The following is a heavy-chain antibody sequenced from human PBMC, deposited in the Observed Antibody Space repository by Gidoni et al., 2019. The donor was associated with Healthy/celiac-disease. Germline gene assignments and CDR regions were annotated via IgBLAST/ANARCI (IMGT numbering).Heavy chain of an antibody. J-gene: IGHJ3*02. CDR1: GFPFSSYS. CDR3: ARGASPLLRYFDWLPPALDAFDI. CDR2: ISSSSSTI. D-gene: IGHD3-9*01. V-gene: IGHV3-48*02. Sequence: EVQLVESGGGLVQPGGSLRLSCAASGFPFSSYSMHWVVQAPGKGLEWVSYISSSSSTIYYADSVKGRFTISRDNAKNSLYLQMNSLRDEDTAVYYCARGASPLLRYFDWLPPALDAFDIWGQGTMVTVSS.